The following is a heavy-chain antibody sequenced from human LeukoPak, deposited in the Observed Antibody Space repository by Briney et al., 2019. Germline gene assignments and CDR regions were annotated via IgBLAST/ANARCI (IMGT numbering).Heavy chain of an antibody. D-gene: IGHD3-10*01. CDR2: INPSSGGT. J-gene: IGHJ4*02. Sequence: ASVKVSCKASGYTFTSYYMHWVRQAPGQGLEWMGIINPSSGGTTYAQKFQGRVTMTRDTSTSTLYMELSSLRSEDTAVYYCARDTRKIYNYYGSGSSRYYFDYWGQGTLVTVSS. V-gene: IGHV1-46*01. CDR1: GYTFTSYY. CDR3: ARDTRKIYNYYGSGSSRYYFDY.